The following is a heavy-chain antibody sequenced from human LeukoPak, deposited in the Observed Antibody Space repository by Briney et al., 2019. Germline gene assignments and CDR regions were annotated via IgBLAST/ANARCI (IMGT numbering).Heavy chain of an antibody. V-gene: IGHV3-15*01. CDR1: GFTFSSYG. Sequence: GGFLRLSCVASGFTFSSYGMHWVRQAPGKGLEWVGRIKSKADGGTTDYAAPVKGRFTISRDDSKNTLYPQMNSLKTEDTAVYYCTTDVWAEYFQHWGQGTLVTVSS. CDR2: IKSKADGGTT. J-gene: IGHJ1*01. D-gene: IGHD1-26*01. CDR3: TTDVWAEYFQH.